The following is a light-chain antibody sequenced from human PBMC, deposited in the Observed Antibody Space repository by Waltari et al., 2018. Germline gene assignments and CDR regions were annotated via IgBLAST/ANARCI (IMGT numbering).Light chain of an antibody. J-gene: IGLJ3*02. CDR3: QSYDTSLSVV. CDR2: ESE. V-gene: IGLV1-51*02. Sequence: QSVLTQPPSVSAAPGQKVIISCSGSTSNIGNNYVSWYQQFPGAAPKVFIYESEKRPSGIPDRFSGSKSGTSASLCITGLQAEDEGDYYCQSYDTSLSVVFGGGTKLTVL. CDR1: TSNIGNNY.